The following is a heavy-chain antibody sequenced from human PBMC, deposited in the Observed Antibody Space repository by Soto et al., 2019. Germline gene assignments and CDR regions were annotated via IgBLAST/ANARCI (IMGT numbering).Heavy chain of an antibody. Sequence: GASVKVSCKASGYTFHNYGVNWVRQAPGHGLEWMGRISAYNYNTHYAQNFEGRVTMTTDTSTSTAYMELRSLRSEDTAVYYCAREQAAGPGYFDYWGQGTLVTVSS. CDR1: GYTFHNYG. D-gene: IGHD6-13*01. V-gene: IGHV1-18*01. CDR2: ISAYNYNT. J-gene: IGHJ4*02. CDR3: AREQAAGPGYFDY.